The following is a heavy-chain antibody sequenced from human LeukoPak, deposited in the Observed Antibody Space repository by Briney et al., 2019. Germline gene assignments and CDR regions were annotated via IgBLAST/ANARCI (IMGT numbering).Heavy chain of an antibody. J-gene: IGHJ5*02. CDR3: ARNSAVATSRSWFGP. D-gene: IGHD6-19*01. Sequence: PSETLSLTCTVSGGSITNYYWSWIRQPPGKGLEWIGYIYYSGSTNYNPSLESRVTISVATSKNQFFLKLTAVTAADTAVYYCARNSAVATSRSWFGPWGQGTLVTVSS. CDR1: GGSITNYY. CDR2: IYYSGST. V-gene: IGHV4-59*08.